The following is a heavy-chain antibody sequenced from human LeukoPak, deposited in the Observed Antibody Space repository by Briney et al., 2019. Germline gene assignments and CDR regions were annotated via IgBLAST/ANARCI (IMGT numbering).Heavy chain of an antibody. J-gene: IGHJ3*02. CDR2: IRYDGSNK. CDR3: ARSKSRLVEPCFDI. D-gene: IGHD2-15*01. V-gene: IGHV3-30*02. Sequence: GGSLRLSCAASGFTFSSYGMHWVRQAPGKGLEWVAFIRYDGSNKYYADSVKGRFTISRDNSKNTLYLQMNSLRAEDTAVYYCARSKSRLVEPCFDIWGQGTMVTVSS. CDR1: GFTFSSYG.